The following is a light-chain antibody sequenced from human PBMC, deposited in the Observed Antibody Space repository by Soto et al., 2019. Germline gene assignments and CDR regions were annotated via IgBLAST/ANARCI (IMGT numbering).Light chain of an antibody. J-gene: IGKJ1*01. V-gene: IGKV1-39*01. CDR1: QTITNY. CDR3: QQSYSSPWT. Sequence: DIQMTQSPSSLSASVGDRVTITCRASQTITNYLNWYQQKPGKAPKLLIYAASTLLSGVPARFSGGGSGTDFTLIIDNLQPEDFATYYCQQSYSSPWTFGQGTKVEIK. CDR2: AAS.